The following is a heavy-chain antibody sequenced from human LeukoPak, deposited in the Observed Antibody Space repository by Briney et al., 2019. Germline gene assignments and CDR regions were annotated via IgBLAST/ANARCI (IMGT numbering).Heavy chain of an antibody. Sequence: PSETLSLTCAVSGYSISTDYYWGWIRQPPGKGLEWIGSINHGGNTYYNPSLKSRVSLSVDPSKNQFSLKLSSVTAADTAVFYCARELVVRGGIIHNWFDPWGQGTLVTVSS. CDR2: INHGGNT. D-gene: IGHD3-10*01. V-gene: IGHV4-38-2*02. CDR3: ARELVVRGGIIHNWFDP. CDR1: GYSISTDYY. J-gene: IGHJ5*02.